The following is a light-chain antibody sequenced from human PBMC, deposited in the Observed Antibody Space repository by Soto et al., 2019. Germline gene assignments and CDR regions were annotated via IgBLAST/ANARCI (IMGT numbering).Light chain of an antibody. CDR1: QSVYSSY. CDR3: QQYGSSPRT. J-gene: IGKJ1*01. V-gene: IGKV3-20*01. CDR2: GAS. Sequence: EIVLTQSPDTLSLSPGERATLSCRASQSVYSSYLAWYQQKPGQAPRLLIHGASNRATDIPDRFSGSGSGTDFTLTISRLEPEDSAVYYCQQYGSSPRTFGQGTKVDIK.